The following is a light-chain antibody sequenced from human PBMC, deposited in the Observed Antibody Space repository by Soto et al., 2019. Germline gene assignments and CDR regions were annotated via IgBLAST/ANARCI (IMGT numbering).Light chain of an antibody. V-gene: IGKV3-20*01. J-gene: IGKJ5*01. CDR3: QQYCSSPPIT. Sequence: EIVLTQSPGTLSLSPGERATLSCRASQSVSSSYLAWYQQKPGQAPRLLIYRASSRATGIPDRFSGSGTGTDFTLTISRLEPEAFAVYYCQQYCSSPPITFGQGTRLEIK. CDR2: RAS. CDR1: QSVSSSY.